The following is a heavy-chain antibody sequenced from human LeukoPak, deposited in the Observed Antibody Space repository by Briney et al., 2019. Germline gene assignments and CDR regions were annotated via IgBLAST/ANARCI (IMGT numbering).Heavy chain of an antibody. CDR3: AKEDEYYYDSSGYSYFDY. J-gene: IGHJ4*02. CDR1: GFTFSSYG. CDR2: IWYDGSNK. Sequence: PGGSLRLSCEASGFTFSSYGMHWVRQAPGKGLEWVAVIWYDGSNKYYVDSVKGRSTISRDNSKNTLYLQMNSLRAEDTAVYYCAKEDEYYYDSSGYSYFDYWGQGTLVTVSS. V-gene: IGHV3-33*06. D-gene: IGHD3-22*01.